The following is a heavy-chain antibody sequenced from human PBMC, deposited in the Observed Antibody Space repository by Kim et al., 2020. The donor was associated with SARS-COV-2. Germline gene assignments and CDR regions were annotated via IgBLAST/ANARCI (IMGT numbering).Heavy chain of an antibody. CDR1: GFTFTSYD. Sequence: GGSLRLSCAASGFTFTSYDMHWVRQAPGKGLEWVAVIWSDGSNKYYADFVKGRFTISRDNSKNTLYLQMNSLRAEDTAMYYCARDFGGDFWSGYLGYWGQGTLVTVSS. J-gene: IGHJ4*02. V-gene: IGHV3-33*01. CDR3: ARDFGGDFWSGYLGY. D-gene: IGHD3-3*01. CDR2: IWSDGSNK.